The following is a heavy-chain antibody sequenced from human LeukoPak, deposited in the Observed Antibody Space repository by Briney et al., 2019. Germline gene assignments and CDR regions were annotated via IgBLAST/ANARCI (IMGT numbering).Heavy chain of an antibody. J-gene: IGHJ4*02. CDR2: ISGSGGST. CDR1: GFTFSSYA. CDR3: AEPEGGYYDIRPD. D-gene: IGHD3-22*01. Sequence: PGGSLRLSCAASGFTFSSYAMSWVRQAPGKGLEWVSAISGSGGSTHYADSVKGRFTISRDNSKNTLYLHMNSLRAEDTAVYYCAEPEGGYYDIRPDWGQGTLVTVSS. V-gene: IGHV3-23*01.